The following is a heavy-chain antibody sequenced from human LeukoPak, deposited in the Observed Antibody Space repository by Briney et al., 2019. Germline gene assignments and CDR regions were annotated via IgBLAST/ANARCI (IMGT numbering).Heavy chain of an antibody. J-gene: IGHJ3*02. V-gene: IGHV3-23*01. D-gene: IGHD3-22*01. CDR3: AKPPQQRKTPDDSSGNDAFDI. CDR1: GFTFSSYA. CDR2: ISGSGGST. Sequence: GGSLRLSCAASGFTFSSYAMSWVRQAPGKGLEWVSAISGSGGSTNCADSVKGRFTISRDNSKNTLYLQMNSLRAEDTAVYYCAKPPQQRKTPDDSSGNDAFDIWGQGTMVTVSS.